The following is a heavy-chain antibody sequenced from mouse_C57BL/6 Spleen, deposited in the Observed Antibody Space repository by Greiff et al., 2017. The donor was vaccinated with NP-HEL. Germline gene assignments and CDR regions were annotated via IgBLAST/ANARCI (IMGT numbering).Heavy chain of an antibody. V-gene: IGHV1-19*01. J-gene: IGHJ2*01. Sequence: EVKLQESGPVLVKPGASVKMSCKASGYTFTDYYMNWVKQSHGKSLEWIGVINPYNGGTSYNQKFKGKATLTVDKSSSTAYMELNSLTSEDSAVYYCARRGYYGSSSYYFDYWGQGTTLTVSS. CDR3: ARRGYYGSSSYYFDY. CDR2: INPYNGGT. CDR1: GYTFTDYY. D-gene: IGHD1-1*01.